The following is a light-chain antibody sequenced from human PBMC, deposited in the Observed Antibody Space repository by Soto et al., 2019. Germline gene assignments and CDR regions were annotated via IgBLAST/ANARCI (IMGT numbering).Light chain of an antibody. Sequence: QSVLTQPPSASGTPGQRVTISCSGSSSNIGSNTVNWYQQLPGTAPKLVIYSNNQRPSGVPDRFSGSKSGTSASLAISGLQSEDEADYYCVAWDDRLNGYVVFGGGTKLTVL. CDR3: VAWDDRLNGYVV. V-gene: IGLV1-44*01. CDR2: SNN. CDR1: SSNIGSNT. J-gene: IGLJ2*01.